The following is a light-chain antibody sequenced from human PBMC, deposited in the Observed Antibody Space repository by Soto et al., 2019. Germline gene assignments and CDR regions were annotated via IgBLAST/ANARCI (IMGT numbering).Light chain of an antibody. J-gene: IGLJ3*02. CDR2: SNN. CDR3: ASWDDSGQWV. CDR1: SSNIGNNY. V-gene: IGLV1-47*02. Sequence: QSVLTQPPSASGTPGQRVTVSCSGSSSNIGNNYVHWYQQVPGTAPKLLIYSNNQRPSGVPDRFSGSKSGTAASLAISGLRSEDEADYYSASWDDSGQWVFGGGTKVTVL.